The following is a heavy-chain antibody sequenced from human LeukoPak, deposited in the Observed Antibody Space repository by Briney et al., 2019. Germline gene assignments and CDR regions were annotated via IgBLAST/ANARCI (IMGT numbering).Heavy chain of an antibody. Sequence: PGRSLRLSCAASGFTFSSYGMHWVRQAPGKGLEWVAVISYDGSNKYYADSVKGRFTISRDNSKNTLYLQMNSLRSDDTAVYYCAREGSYYDFWSGYQTYYYYYGMDVWGQGTTVTVSS. CDR2: ISYDGSNK. CDR1: GFTFSSYG. J-gene: IGHJ6*02. CDR3: AREGSYYDFWSGYQTYYYYYGMDV. V-gene: IGHV3-30*03. D-gene: IGHD3-3*01.